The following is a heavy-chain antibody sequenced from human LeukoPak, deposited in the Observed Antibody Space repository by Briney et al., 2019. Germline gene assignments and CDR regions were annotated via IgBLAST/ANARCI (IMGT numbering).Heavy chain of an antibody. V-gene: IGHV4-34*01. CDR2: INHTGNT. CDR1: GGSFSGFY. Sequence: KPSETLSLTCAVDGGSFSGFYWSWIRQTPGKGLEWIGEINHTGNTSYNPSLTDYNPSLKSRVTISVDSSKNQLSLKLSSVTAADTGVYYCARDGYYYDGSFEYWGQGIRVAVSS. J-gene: IGHJ4*02. CDR3: ARDGYYYDGSFEY. D-gene: IGHD3-22*01.